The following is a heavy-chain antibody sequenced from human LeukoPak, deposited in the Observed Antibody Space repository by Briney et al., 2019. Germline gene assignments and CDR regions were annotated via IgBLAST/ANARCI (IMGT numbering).Heavy chain of an antibody. J-gene: IGHJ4*02. CDR1: GASISSSSHF. CDR3: ARTRPSSSWYY. Sequence: SETLSLTCTVSGASISSSSHFWGWIRQPPGKGLQWIGSIYYSGGTYYNPSLKSRVTISADTSKNQFSLKLSSVTAADTAVYYCARTRPSSSWYYWGQGTPVTVSS. D-gene: IGHD6-13*01. CDR2: IYYSGGT. V-gene: IGHV4-39*01.